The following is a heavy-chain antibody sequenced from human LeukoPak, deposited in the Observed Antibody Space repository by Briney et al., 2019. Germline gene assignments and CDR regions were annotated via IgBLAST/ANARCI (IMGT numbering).Heavy chain of an antibody. CDR3: ARGLLWFGEGKFDP. V-gene: IGHV4-39*07. CDR1: GVSISSTSYY. D-gene: IGHD3-10*01. Sequence: SETLSLTCTVSGVSISSTSYYWTWIRQAPGTGLEWIGSIYHSGRTYYNPSLKSRVTISVDTSKNQFSLKLSSVTAADTAVYYCARGLLWFGEGKFDPWGQGTLVTVSS. CDR2: IYHSGRT. J-gene: IGHJ5*02.